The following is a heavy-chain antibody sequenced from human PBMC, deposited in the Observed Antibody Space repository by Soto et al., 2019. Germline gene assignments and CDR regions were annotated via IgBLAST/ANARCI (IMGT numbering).Heavy chain of an antibody. CDR1: GYTFASYY. V-gene: IGHV1-46*03. D-gene: IGHD6-6*01. CDR2: INPSGGST. Sequence: GASVKVSCKASGYTFASYYMHWVRQAPGQGLEWMGIINPSGGSTSYAQKFQGRVTMTRDTSTSTVYMELSSLRSEDTAVYYCARDLGPEYSSSPMVGYWGQGTLVTVSS. CDR3: ARDLGPEYSSSPMVGY. J-gene: IGHJ4*02.